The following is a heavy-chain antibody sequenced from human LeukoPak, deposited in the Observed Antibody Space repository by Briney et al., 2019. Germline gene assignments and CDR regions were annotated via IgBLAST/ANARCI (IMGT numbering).Heavy chain of an antibody. J-gene: IGHJ5*02. Sequence: PGGSLRLSCAASGFIFNNYGLIWVRQPPGKGLEWVSAISNDGGGTTYADFVKGRFTISRDKSKNTLFLQMNSLRAEDPALYYCAKGGSGYFLDLWGQGTLVTVSS. V-gene: IGHV3-23*01. CDR3: AKGGSGYFLDL. CDR2: ISNDGGGT. D-gene: IGHD3-22*01. CDR1: GFIFNNYG.